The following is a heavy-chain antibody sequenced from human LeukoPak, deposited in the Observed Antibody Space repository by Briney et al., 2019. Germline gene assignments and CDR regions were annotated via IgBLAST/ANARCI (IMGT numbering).Heavy chain of an antibody. CDR3: ARGYSSSWYLNWFDP. D-gene: IGHD6-13*01. Sequence: SETLSLTCTVSGYSISSGYYRGWLRQPPGKGLEWIGSIYHSGSTYYNPSLKSQVTISVDTSKNQFSLKLTSVTAADTAVYYCARGYSSSWYLNWFDPWGQGTLVTVSS. CDR2: IYHSGST. J-gene: IGHJ5*02. CDR1: GYSISSGYY. V-gene: IGHV4-38-2*02.